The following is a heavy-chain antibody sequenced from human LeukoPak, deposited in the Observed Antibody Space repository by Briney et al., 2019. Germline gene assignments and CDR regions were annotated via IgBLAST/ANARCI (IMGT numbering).Heavy chain of an antibody. Sequence: GGSLRLSCAASGFTFSSYAMHWVRQAPGKGLEWVAVISYDGSNKYYADSVKGRFTISRDNSKNTLYLQINSLRAEDTAVYYCARSGGGEVTSFFDYWGQGTLVTVSS. CDR3: ARSGGGEVTSFFDY. CDR1: GFTFSSYA. J-gene: IGHJ4*02. D-gene: IGHD2-21*02. CDR2: ISYDGSNK. V-gene: IGHV3-30-3*01.